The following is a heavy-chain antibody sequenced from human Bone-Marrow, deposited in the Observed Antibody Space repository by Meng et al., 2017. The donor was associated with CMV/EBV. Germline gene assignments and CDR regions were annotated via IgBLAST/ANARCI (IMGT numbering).Heavy chain of an antibody. Sequence: SLKISCAASGFTFYNYAMHWVRQAPGKGLEWVSGISWNSGYIGYADSVKGRFTISRDNAKKTVYLQMNSLRDEDTAVYYCARGGGTAGLRDLWGRGTLVTVSS. CDR1: GFTFYNYA. V-gene: IGHV3-9*01. D-gene: IGHD6-13*01. CDR2: ISWNSGYI. CDR3: ARGGGTAGLRDL. J-gene: IGHJ2*01.